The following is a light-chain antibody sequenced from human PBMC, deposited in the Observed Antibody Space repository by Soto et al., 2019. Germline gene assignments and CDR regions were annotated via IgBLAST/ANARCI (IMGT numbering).Light chain of an antibody. Sequence: IQLTQSPSCLSASVGDRVTITCRASQTISSWLAWYQQKPGKAPKLLIYKASTLKSGVPSRFSGSGSGTEFTLTVSSLQSEDFAVYYCQQYIKWPIPFGQGTRLEIK. CDR3: QQYIKWPIP. J-gene: IGKJ5*01. V-gene: IGKV1-5*03. CDR1: QTISSW. CDR2: KAS.